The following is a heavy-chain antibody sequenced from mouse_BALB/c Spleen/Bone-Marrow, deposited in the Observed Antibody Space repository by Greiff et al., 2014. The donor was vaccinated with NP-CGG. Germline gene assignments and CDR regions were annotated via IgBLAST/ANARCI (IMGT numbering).Heavy chain of an antibody. CDR1: GFTFSDYY. J-gene: IGHJ3*01. CDR2: ISDGGSYT. Sequence: EVKLVESGGGLVKPGGSLKLSCAASGFTFSDYYMYWVRQTPEKRLEWVATISDGGSYTYYPDSVKGRFTISRYNAKNNLYLQMSSLKSEDTAMYYCAGEGDGAYWGQGTLVTVSA. D-gene: IGHD3-3*01. CDR3: AGEGDGAY. V-gene: IGHV5-4*02.